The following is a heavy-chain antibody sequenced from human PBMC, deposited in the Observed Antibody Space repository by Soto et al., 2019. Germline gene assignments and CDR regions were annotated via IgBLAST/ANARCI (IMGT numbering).Heavy chain of an antibody. J-gene: IGHJ5*02. CDR3: ARGATTVVTRGRWFDP. CDR2: IYSGGST. V-gene: IGHV3-53*01. CDR1: GFTVSSNY. Sequence: EVQLVESGGGLIQPGGSLRLSCAASGFTVSSNYMSWVRQAPGKGLEWVSVIYSGGSTYYADSVKGRFTISRDNSKNTLYLQMNSLRAEDTAVYYCARGATTVVTRGRWFDPWGQGTLVTVSS. D-gene: IGHD4-17*01.